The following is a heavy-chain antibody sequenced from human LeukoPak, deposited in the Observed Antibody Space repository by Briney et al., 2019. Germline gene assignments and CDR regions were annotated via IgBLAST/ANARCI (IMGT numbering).Heavy chain of an antibody. CDR1: GFTFDDYA. CDR2: ISWNSGSI. D-gene: IGHD3-10*01. Sequence: QSGGSLRLSCAASGFTFDDYAMHWVRQAPGKGLEWVSGISWNSGSIGYADSVKGRFTISRDNAKNSLYLQMNSLKAEDTALYYCAKDGPVRGVISPYFDYWGQGTLVTVSS. CDR3: AKDGPVRGVISPYFDY. V-gene: IGHV3-9*01. J-gene: IGHJ4*02.